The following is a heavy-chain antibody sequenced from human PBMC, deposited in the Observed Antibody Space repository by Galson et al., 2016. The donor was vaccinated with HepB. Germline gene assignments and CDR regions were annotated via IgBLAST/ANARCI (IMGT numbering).Heavy chain of an antibody. CDR2: IVPILGMS. D-gene: IGHD6-19*01. CDR1: GGTFSSYA. CDR3: ARDAVAVAGTLHFYFYGMDV. V-gene: IGHV1-69*04. J-gene: IGHJ6*02. Sequence: SVKVSCKASGGTFSSYAFSWVRQAPGQGLEWMGRIVPILGMSNYAQKFQGRATITADKSTSTVNMELSSLRSEYTAVYYCARDAVAVAGTLHFYFYGMDVWGQGTTVTVSS.